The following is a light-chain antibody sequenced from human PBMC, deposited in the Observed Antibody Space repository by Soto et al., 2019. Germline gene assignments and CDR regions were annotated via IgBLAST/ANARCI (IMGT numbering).Light chain of an antibody. Sequence: VLKQSPATLSLSPGEGAPLSCRASQSISSNLAWFQQKPGQAPRLLIYDASTMATGFPARFSGSGSGTEFTLTISSLQSEDFAVYYCQQYNNWPLTFGGGTKVDIK. V-gene: IGKV3-15*01. CDR2: DAS. J-gene: IGKJ4*01. CDR1: QSISSN. CDR3: QQYNNWPLT.